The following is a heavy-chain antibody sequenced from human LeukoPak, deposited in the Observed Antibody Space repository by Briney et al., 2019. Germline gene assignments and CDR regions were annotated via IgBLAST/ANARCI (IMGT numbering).Heavy chain of an antibody. CDR1: GGSISSGGYY. CDR3: ARGGAMIVDFGAFDI. V-gene: IGHV4-31*03. CDR2: IYYSGST. D-gene: IGHD3-22*01. J-gene: IGHJ3*02. Sequence: SETLSLTCTVSGGSISSGGYYWSWIRQHPGKGLEWIGYIYYSGSTYYNPSLKSRVTISVDTSKNQFSLKLSSVTAADTAVYYCARGGAMIVDFGAFDIWGQGTMVTVS.